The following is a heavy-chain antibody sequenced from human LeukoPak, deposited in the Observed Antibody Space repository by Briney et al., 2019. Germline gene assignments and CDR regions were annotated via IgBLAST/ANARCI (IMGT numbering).Heavy chain of an antibody. J-gene: IGHJ4*02. V-gene: IGHV3-21*01. D-gene: IGHD3-22*01. CDR2: ITSSSSYI. CDR3: ARGGHAYYDSSGYRYYFDY. CDR1: GFTFSTYS. Sequence: GGSLRLSCAASGFTFSTYSMNWVRQAPGKGLEWVSSITSSSSYIYYADSVRGRFTFSRDNAKNSLYLQMNSLRAEDTAVYYCARGGHAYYDSSGYRYYFDYWGQGTLVTVSS.